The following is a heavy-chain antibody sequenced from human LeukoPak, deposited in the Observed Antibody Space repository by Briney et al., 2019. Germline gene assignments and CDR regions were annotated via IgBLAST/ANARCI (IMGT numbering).Heavy chain of an antibody. Sequence: PGGSLRLSCAASGFTFDDYAMHWVRQAPGKGLEWVSGISWNSGSIGYADSVKGRFTISRDNAKNSLYLQMNSLRAEDTALYYCAKGSSRGRYHFDYWGQGTLVTVSS. J-gene: IGHJ4*02. CDR2: ISWNSGSI. CDR3: AKGSSRGRYHFDY. D-gene: IGHD6-13*01. V-gene: IGHV3-9*01. CDR1: GFTFDDYA.